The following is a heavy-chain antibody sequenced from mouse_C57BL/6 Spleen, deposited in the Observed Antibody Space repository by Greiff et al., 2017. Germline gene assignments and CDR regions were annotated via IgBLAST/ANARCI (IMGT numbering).Heavy chain of an antibody. Sequence: VQLKESGPELVKPGASVKISCKASGYSFTDYNMNWVKQSNGKSLEWIGVINPNYGTTSYNQKFKGKATLTVDQSSSTAYMQLNSLTSEDSAVYYCARGITTVVATPYWYFDVWGTGTTGTVSS. D-gene: IGHD1-1*01. CDR3: ARGITTVVATPYWYFDV. CDR1: GYSFTDYN. J-gene: IGHJ1*03. V-gene: IGHV1-39*01. CDR2: INPNYGTT.